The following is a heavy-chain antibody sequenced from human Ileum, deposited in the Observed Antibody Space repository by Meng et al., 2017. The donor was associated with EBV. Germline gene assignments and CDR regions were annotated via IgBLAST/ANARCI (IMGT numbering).Heavy chain of an antibody. J-gene: IGHJ4*02. V-gene: IGHV1-69*01. Sequence: GHAVTRPGSSVKVSCTASGDTFKRHTFGWTRQAPGQGLEWMAGRLPTIDTVAQKFQGRVTITADESTTTAYMELTNLTSDDTAVYYCTRQPSHGVFENWGQGTLVTVSS. CDR3: TRQPSHGVFEN. D-gene: IGHD3-3*01. CDR1: GDTFKRHT. CDR2: RLPTIDTV.